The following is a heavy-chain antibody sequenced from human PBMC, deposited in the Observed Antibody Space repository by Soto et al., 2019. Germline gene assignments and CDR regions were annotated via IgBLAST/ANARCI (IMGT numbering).Heavy chain of an antibody. V-gene: IGHV1-8*01. CDR1: GYTFTSYD. Sequence: GASVKVSCKASGYTFTSYDINWVRQATGQGLEWMGWMNPNSGNTGYAQKFQGRVTMTRNTSISTAYMELSSLRSEDTAVYYCARGLIPGDSWSGYYPYYYYYYMDVWGKGTTVTVSS. CDR3: ARGLIPGDSWSGYYPYYYYYYMDV. J-gene: IGHJ6*03. CDR2: MNPNSGNT. D-gene: IGHD3-3*01.